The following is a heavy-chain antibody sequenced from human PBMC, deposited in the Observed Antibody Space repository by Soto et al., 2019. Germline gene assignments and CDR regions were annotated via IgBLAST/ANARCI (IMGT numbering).Heavy chain of an antibody. Sequence: QVQLQESGPRLVKPSQTLSLTCTVSGGSISSGDSYWSWIRQPPGKGLEWIGYIFYSGSTYYNPSLKSRVTISVNTSKNQFSLKLSAVTAADTAVYYCARYCSGGSCYPFDYWGQGTVVTVSS. CDR1: GGSISSGDSY. J-gene: IGHJ4*02. CDR3: ARYCSGGSCYPFDY. CDR2: IFYSGST. V-gene: IGHV4-30-4*01. D-gene: IGHD2-15*01.